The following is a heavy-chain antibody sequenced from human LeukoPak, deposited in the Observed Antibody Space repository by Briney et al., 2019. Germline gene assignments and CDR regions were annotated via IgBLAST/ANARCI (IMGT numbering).Heavy chain of an antibody. D-gene: IGHD2-2*01. CDR2: IWYDGSNK. CDR3: ARDQEDIVVVSAASQGGYSYGMFDY. CDR1: GFTFSSYG. V-gene: IGHV3-33*08. J-gene: IGHJ4*02. Sequence: QAGGSLRLSCAAPGFTFSSYGMHWVRQAPGKGLEWVAVIWYDGSNKYYADSVKGRFTISRDNSKNTLYLQMNSLRAEDTAVYYCARDQEDIVVVSAASQGGYSYGMFDYWGQGTLVTVSS.